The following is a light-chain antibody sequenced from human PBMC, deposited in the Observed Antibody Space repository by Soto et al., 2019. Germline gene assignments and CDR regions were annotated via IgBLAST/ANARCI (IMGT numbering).Light chain of an antibody. Sequence: DIQMTQSPPSLSASVGDKVTITCRASQNSDTYLNWFQQKPGKAPRLIIFAASSVQNGVPSRFSGSGSGTDFTLTITSLRPEDFGTYYCQQTFSIPFTFGPGNRLDIK. CDR1: QNSDTY. CDR2: AAS. V-gene: IGKV1-39*01. CDR3: QQTFSIPFT. J-gene: IGKJ3*01.